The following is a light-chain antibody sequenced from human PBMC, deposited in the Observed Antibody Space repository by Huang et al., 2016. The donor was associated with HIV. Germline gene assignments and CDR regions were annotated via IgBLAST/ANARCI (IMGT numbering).Light chain of an antibody. J-gene: IGKJ2*01. CDR2: AAS. V-gene: IGKV1-NL1*01. Sequence: DIQMTQSPSSLSASVGDRVTITCRASQGISNSLAWYRQKPGKAPDLLLYAASRLQSGVPSRFTGDGSGTDYTFTISSLQPEDFATYFCQQYYDPPYTFGQGTKLEIK. CDR1: QGISNS. CDR3: QQYYDPPYT.